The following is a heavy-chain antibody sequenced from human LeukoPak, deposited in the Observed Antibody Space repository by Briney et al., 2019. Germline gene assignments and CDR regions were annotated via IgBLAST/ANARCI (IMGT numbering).Heavy chain of an antibody. J-gene: IGHJ4*02. D-gene: IGHD4-17*01. V-gene: IGHV3-21*01. CDR1: GFTFSAYS. CDR3: ARDRLHYGEYEKTFDY. Sequence: GGSLRLSCAASGFTFSAYSMNWVRQAPGKGLEWVSSITETSHVYYAESVKGRFTISRDNAKNSLYLQMNSLRAEDTAVYYCARDRLHYGEYEKTFDYWGQGTLVSVSS. CDR2: ITETSHV.